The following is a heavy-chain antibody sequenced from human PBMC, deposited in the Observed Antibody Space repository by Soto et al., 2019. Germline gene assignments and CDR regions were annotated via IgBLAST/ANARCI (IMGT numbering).Heavy chain of an antibody. CDR1: GFTFSNYG. J-gene: IGHJ4*02. Sequence: QVQLVESGGGVVQPGTSLRVSCAVSGFTFSNYGMHWVRQPPGKGLEWVAFIWHDGSKKYYADSVKGRFTISRDSSKNTVFLEVNSLGAEDPGVYYCAGGWGGGKCCGGGGGWVGDYWGQGKMVTVSS. CDR2: IWHDGSKK. D-gene: IGHD2-21*01. CDR3: AGGWGGGKCCGGGGGWVGDY. V-gene: IGHV3-33*01.